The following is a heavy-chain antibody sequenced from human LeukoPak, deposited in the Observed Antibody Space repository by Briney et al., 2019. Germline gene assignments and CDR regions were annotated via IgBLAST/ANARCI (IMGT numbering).Heavy chain of an antibody. CDR1: GGSISSYY. V-gene: IGHV4-4*07. CDR3: ARAGIFGVVRRFDP. D-gene: IGHD3-3*01. CDR2: TYDSGDT. J-gene: IGHJ5*02. Sequence: TSSETLSLTCTVSGGSISSYYWSWIRQPAGKGLEWIGRTYDSGDTNYNPSLRSRVTMSIDTSKNQFSLKLSSVTAADTAVYYCARAGIFGVVRRFDPWGQGTLVTVSS.